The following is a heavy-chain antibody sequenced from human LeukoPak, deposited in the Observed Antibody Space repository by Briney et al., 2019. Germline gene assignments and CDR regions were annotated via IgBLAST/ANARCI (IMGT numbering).Heavy chain of an antibody. CDR3: AGGLYSSSWNYYFDY. V-gene: IGHV4-59*12. J-gene: IGHJ4*02. D-gene: IGHD6-13*01. Sequence: ASETLSLTCTVSGGSISSYFWSWIRQPPGKGLEWIGYITYSGSTNYSPSFKSRVTISVDTSKNQFSLKLSSVTAADTAVYYCAGGLYSSSWNYYFDYWGQGTLVTVSS. CDR2: ITYSGST. CDR1: GGSISSYF.